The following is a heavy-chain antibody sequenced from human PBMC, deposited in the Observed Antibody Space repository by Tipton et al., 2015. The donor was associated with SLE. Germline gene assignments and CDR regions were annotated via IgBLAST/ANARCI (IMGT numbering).Heavy chain of an antibody. CDR1: GFTFRRYD. V-gene: IGHV3-13*01. J-gene: IGHJ3*01. CDR3: ARGRFDTRPGPHDAFDL. D-gene: IGHD3-22*01. CDR2: TGTTGDT. Sequence: SLRLSCAASGFTFRRYDMHWVRQGPGKGLEWVSGTGTTGDTYYPGSVKGRFTISREDAKNSLYLQMNSLRAEDTAIYYCARGRFDTRPGPHDAFDLWGQGTMVTVSS.